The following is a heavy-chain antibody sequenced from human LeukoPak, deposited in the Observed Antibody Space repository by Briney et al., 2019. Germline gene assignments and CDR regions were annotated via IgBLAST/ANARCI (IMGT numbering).Heavy chain of an antibody. CDR1: GASVSGGCYS. Sequence: SQRLSPTCALSGASVSGGCYSWTWIRQPPGKGLEWIGYIYQNGSTYYNPSLKSPVTISVATSKYQFSLKLSSVTAADTAVSYCAREEEYGSSAGCHWFHPWGEGPLVPVSS. V-gene: IGHV4-30-2*05. J-gene: IGHJ5*02. CDR2: IYQNGST. CDR3: AREEEYGSSAGCHWFHP. D-gene: IGHD6-6*01.